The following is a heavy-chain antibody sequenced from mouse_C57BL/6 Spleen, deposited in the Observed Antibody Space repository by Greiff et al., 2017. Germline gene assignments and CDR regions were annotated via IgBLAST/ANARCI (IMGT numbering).Heavy chain of an antibody. V-gene: IGHV1-80*01. J-gene: IGHJ3*01. Sequence: QVQLQQSGAELVKPGASVKISCKASGYAFSSYWMNWVKQRPGQGLEWIGQIYPGDGDTNYNGKFKGKATLTADKSSSTAYMQLSSLTSADAAVYVCARGRYEYGWFAYWGQGTLVTVSA. D-gene: IGHD2-4*01. CDR3: ARGRYEYGWFAY. CDR1: GYAFSSYW. CDR2: IYPGDGDT.